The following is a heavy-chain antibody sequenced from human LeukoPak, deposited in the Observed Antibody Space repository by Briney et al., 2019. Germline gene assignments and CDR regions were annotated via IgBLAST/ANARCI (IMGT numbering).Heavy chain of an antibody. CDR2: MNPNSGNT. D-gene: IGHD3-22*01. CDR1: GYTFTSYD. V-gene: IGHV1-8*03. Sequence: ASVKVSCKASGYTFTSYDINWVRQATGQGLEWMGWMNPNSGNTGYAQKFQGRVTITRNTSISTAYMELSSLRSEDTAVYYCARFYYDSSGYYSDYYYYIDVWGKGTTVTVSS. CDR3: ARFYYDSSGYYSDYYYYIDV. J-gene: IGHJ6*03.